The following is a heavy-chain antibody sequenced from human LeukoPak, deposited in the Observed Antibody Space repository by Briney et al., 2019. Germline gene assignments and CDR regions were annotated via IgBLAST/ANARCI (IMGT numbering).Heavy chain of an antibody. CDR1: GGSFSGYY. D-gene: IGHD5-24*01. CDR3: ARRGWLQLAGIDY. CDR2: INHGGST. Sequence: NPSETLSLTCAVYGGSFSGYYWSWIRQPPGKGLEWIGEINHGGSTNYNPSLKSRVIISVDTSKNQFSLMLSSVTAADTAVYYCARRGWLQLAGIDYWGQGTLVTVSS. J-gene: IGHJ4*02. V-gene: IGHV4-34*01.